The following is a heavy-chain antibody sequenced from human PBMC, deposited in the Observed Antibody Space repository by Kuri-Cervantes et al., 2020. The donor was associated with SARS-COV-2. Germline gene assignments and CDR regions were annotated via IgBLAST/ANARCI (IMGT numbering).Heavy chain of an antibody. CDR3: VRGFDP. V-gene: IGHV3-74*01. Sequence: GESLKISCAASGFAFSTYWMHWVRQTPGRGLVWVSRTNGDGSTTKYADSVKGRFTISRDNVQNILYLQMNSLRVEDTGVYYCVRGFDPWGQGTLVTVSS. CDR2: TNGDGSTT. CDR1: GFAFSTYW. J-gene: IGHJ5*02.